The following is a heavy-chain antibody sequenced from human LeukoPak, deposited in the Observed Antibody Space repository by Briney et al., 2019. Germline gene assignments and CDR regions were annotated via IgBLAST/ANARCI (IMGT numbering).Heavy chain of an antibody. Sequence: ASVSVSCKSSVYTFTSYDINWVRQAPGQGLEWMGWMNPKSGNTGYAQKFQGRVTMTSNTSISTAYMELSSLRSEDTAVYYCARGITHKRRGHDYWGQGTLVTVSS. CDR3: ARGITHKRRGHDY. J-gene: IGHJ4*02. D-gene: IGHD3-10*01. CDR1: VYTFTSYD. V-gene: IGHV1-8*01. CDR2: MNPKSGNT.